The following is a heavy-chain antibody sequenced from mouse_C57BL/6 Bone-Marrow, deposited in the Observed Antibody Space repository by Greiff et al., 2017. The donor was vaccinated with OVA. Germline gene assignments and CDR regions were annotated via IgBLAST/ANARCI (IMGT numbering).Heavy chain of an antibody. V-gene: IGHV1-22*01. CDR3: ARETTVPTFDY. Sequence: EVQLQESGPELVKPGASVKMSCKASGYTFTDYNMHWVKQSHGKSLEWIGYINPNNGGTSYNQKFKGKATLTVNKSSSTAYMELRSLTSEDSAVYYCARETTVPTFDYWGQGTLVTVSA. CDR2: INPNNGGT. D-gene: IGHD1-1*01. CDR1: GYTFTDYN. J-gene: IGHJ3*01.